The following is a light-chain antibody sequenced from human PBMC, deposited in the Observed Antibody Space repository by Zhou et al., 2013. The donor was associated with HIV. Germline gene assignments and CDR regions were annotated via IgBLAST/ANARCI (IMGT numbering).Light chain of an antibody. V-gene: IGKV1-39*01. J-gene: IGKJ1*01. CDR2: SAS. CDR3: QQADGFPRT. Sequence: DIQMTQSPSSLSASVGDRVTISCRASQSIDSYVNWYQQRPGKAPKLLIYSASSLQSGVPSRFSGSGYGTTFTLTISSLQSEDFATYYCQQADGFPRTFGQGTKVEIK. CDR1: QSIDSY.